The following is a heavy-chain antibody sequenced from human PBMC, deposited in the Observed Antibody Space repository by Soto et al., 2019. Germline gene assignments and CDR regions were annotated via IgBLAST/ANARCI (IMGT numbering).Heavy chain of an antibody. Sequence: EVQLVESGGGLVQPGGSLRLSCAASGFTFSSYEMNWVRQAPGKGLEWVSYIGISGNTIYFADSVKGRFTISRDNVKNSLYLQMNSLTAEDTAVYYCVRDLVGPPTFEFCGQGTLVTVSS. J-gene: IGHJ4*02. CDR1: GFTFSSYE. V-gene: IGHV3-48*03. CDR3: VRDLVGPPTFEF. D-gene: IGHD4-17*01. CDR2: IGISGNTI.